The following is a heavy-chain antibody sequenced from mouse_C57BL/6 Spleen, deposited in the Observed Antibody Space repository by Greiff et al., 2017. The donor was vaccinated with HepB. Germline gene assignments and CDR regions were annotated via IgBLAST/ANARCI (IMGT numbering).Heavy chain of an antibody. Sequence: VQLQQSGAELVRPGASVKLSCTASGFNIKDYYMHWVKQRPEQGLEWIGRIDPEDGDTEYAPKFQGKATMTADTSSTTAYLQLSSLTSEDTAVYYCTLYYSNYWYFDVWGTGTTVTVSS. D-gene: IGHD2-5*01. V-gene: IGHV14-1*01. CDR2: IDPEDGDT. CDR3: TLYYSNYWYFDV. CDR1: GFNIKDYY. J-gene: IGHJ1*03.